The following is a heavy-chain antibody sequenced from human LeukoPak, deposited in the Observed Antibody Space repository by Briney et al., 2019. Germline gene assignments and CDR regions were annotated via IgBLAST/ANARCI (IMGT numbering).Heavy chain of an antibody. CDR2: MNPNSGNT. CDR3: ARVQYY. CDR1: GYTFTSYD. J-gene: IGHJ4*02. Sequence: ASVTVSCKASGYTFTSYDINWVRQPTGQGLEWMGWMNPNSGNTGYAQQFQGRATMTNNTSISTAYMELSILRSEDTAVYYCARVQYYWGQGTLVTVSS. V-gene: IGHV1-8*01.